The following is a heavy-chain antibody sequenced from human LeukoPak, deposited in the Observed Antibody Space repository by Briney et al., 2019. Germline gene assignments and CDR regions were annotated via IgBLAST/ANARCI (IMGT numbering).Heavy chain of an antibody. CDR3: ARSVRHYTNGWYAFDH. CDR2: INSDGTST. Sequence: GGSLRLSRAASGFTLGNYWMHWVPQAPGKGLVWVSRINSDGTSTTYADSVRGRFTISRDNSKNTLSLQINSLRAEYTAIYYCARSVRHYTNGWYAFDHWGQGTLVSVSS. D-gene: IGHD6-13*01. CDR1: GFTLGNYW. V-gene: IGHV3-74*01. J-gene: IGHJ4*02.